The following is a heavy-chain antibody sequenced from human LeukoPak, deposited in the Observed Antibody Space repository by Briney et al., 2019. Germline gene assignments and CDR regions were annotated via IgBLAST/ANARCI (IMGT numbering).Heavy chain of an antibody. CDR1: GFTFSSYA. Sequence: GGSLRLSCAASGFTFSSYAMHWVRQAPGKGLEWVAVISYDGSNKYYADSVKGRFTISRDNSKNTLYLQMNSLRGEDTAVYYCARDHDAFDIWGQGTMVTVSS. CDR2: ISYDGSNK. V-gene: IGHV3-30-3*01. CDR3: ARDHDAFDI. J-gene: IGHJ3*02.